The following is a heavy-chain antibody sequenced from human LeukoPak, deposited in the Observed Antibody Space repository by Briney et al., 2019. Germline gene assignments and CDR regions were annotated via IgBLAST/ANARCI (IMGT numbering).Heavy chain of an antibody. Sequence: PGRSLRLSCAASGFTFSSYAMHWVRQAPGKGLEWVAVISYDGSNKYYADSVKGRFTISRDNSKNTLYLQMNSLRAEDTAVYYCARDGGPDYRDYYYYYGMDVWGQETTVTVSS. V-gene: IGHV3-30*04. CDR3: ARDGGPDYRDYYYYYGMDV. D-gene: IGHD4-23*01. CDR1: GFTFSSYA. CDR2: ISYDGSNK. J-gene: IGHJ6*02.